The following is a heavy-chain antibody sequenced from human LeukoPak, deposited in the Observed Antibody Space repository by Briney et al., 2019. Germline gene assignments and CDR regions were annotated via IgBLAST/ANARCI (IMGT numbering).Heavy chain of an antibody. V-gene: IGHV3-33*01. CDR2: IWYDGSNK. J-gene: IGHJ4*02. Sequence: GGSLRLSCAASGFTFSSYGMHWVRQAPGKGLEWVAVIWYDGSNKYYADSVKGRFTISRDNSKNTLYLQMNSLRAEDTAVYYCAREGAFQPLTPLFYYWGQGTLVTVSS. CDR1: GFTFSSYG. D-gene: IGHD3-3*02. CDR3: AREGAFQPLTPLFYY.